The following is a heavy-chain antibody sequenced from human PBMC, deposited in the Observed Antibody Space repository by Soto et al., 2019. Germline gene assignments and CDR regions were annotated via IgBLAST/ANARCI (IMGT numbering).Heavy chain of an antibody. D-gene: IGHD2-2*01. V-gene: IGHV5-51*01. CDR1: GYSFTSYW. CDR3: ARLTGYCSSTSCHSGGNWFDP. CDR2: IYPGDSDT. J-gene: IGHJ5*02. Sequence: GESLKLSCKGSGYSFTSYWIGWVRQMPGKGLEWMGIIYPGDSDTRYSPSFQGQVTISADKSISTAYLQWSSLKASDTAMYYCARLTGYCSSTSCHSGGNWFDPWGQGTLVTVSS.